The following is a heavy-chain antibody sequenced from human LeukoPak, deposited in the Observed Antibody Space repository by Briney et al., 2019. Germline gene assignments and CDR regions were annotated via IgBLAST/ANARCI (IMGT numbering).Heavy chain of an antibody. CDR3: ARQDRSGWLDP. CDR1: GYSFTSYC. CDR2: IYPGDYDT. Sequence: GESRNIPCKCSGYSFTSYCSGGFGHMPGKGLHWLGIIYPGDYDTRSSPSFQGQVTISDDKSIPTAYLQWSSLKASDTAMYYCARQDRSGWLDPWGQGTLVTVSS. D-gene: IGHD3-22*01. J-gene: IGHJ5*02. V-gene: IGHV5-51*01.